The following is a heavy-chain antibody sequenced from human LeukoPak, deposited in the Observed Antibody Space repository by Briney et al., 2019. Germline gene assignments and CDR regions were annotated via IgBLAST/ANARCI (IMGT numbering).Heavy chain of an antibody. V-gene: IGHV1-2*04. CDR2: XXXNGGGT. D-gene: IGHD5/OR15-5a*01. J-gene: IGHJ6*04. Sequence: ASVKVSCKASGYTFTGYYMHWVRQAPGQGLEWXXXXXXNGGGTNYAQKFQGWVTMTRDTSISTAYMELSRLRSDDTAVYYCARARTLRPYYYYGMDVWGKGTTVTVSS. CDR1: GYTFTGYY. CDR3: ARARTLRPYYYYGMDV.